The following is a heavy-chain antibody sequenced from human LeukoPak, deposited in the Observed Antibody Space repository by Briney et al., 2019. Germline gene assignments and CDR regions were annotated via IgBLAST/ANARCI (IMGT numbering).Heavy chain of an antibody. CDR3: SMVRGYYYMDV. D-gene: IGHD3-10*01. J-gene: IGHJ6*03. V-gene: IGHV3-48*03. CDR2: ISSSGGTI. CDR1: GFTFSSYE. Sequence: PGGSLRLSCAASGFTFSSYEMNWVRQAPGKGLAWVSYISSSGGTIYYADSVKGRFIISRDNAKNSLYLQMNSLRAEDTAVYYCSMVRGYYYMDVWGKGTTVTVSS.